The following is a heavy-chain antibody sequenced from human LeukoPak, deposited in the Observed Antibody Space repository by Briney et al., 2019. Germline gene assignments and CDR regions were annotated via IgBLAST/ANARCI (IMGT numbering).Heavy chain of an antibody. V-gene: IGHV3-21*01. CDR1: GFTFSSYS. CDR3: ARGAGYYPTNAFDI. D-gene: IGHD3-22*01. CDR2: ISSSSSYI. Sequence: PGGSLRLSCAASGFTFSSYSMNWVRQAPGKGLEWVSSISSSSSYIYYADSVKGRFTISRDNAKNSLYLQMNSLRAEDTAVYYCARGAGYYPTNAFDIWGQGTMVTVSS. J-gene: IGHJ3*02.